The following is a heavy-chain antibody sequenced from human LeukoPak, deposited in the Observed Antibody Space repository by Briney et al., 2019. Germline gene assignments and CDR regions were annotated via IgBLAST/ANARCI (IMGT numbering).Heavy chain of an antibody. V-gene: IGHV1-46*01. J-gene: IGHJ3*02. CDR2: INPSGGST. D-gene: IGHD3-10*01. CDR1: GYTFISYG. CDR3: AKSNGYGLVDI. Sequence: VASVKVSCKASGYTFISYGISWVRQAPGQGLEWMGIINPSGGSTSYAQKFQGRVTMTRDMSTSTVYMELSSLRSEDTAVYYCAKSNGYGLVDIWGQGTMVTVSS.